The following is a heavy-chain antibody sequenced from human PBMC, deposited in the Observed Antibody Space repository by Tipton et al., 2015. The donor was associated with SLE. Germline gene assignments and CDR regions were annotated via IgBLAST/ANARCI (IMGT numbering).Heavy chain of an antibody. V-gene: IGHV4-61*08. J-gene: IGHJ4*02. CDR2: IYDSGST. Sequence: PGLVKPSETLSLTCTVSGDSVSSGGYFWSWIRQSPGKGLEWIGYIYDSGSTNYSPSPRRRVTISVDTSKNQFSLKLDSVTAADTAVYYCARIGKFLGHYWGQGTLVTVSS. D-gene: IGHD3-3*01. CDR1: GDSVSSGGYF. CDR3: ARIGKFLGHY.